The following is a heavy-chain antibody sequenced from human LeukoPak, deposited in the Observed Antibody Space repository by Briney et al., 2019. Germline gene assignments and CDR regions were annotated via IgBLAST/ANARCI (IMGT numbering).Heavy chain of an antibody. CDR1: GGSISSGSYY. Sequence: PSETLSLTCTVSGGSISSGSYYWRWIRQPPGKGLEWLGRIYTSGSTNYNPSLKGRVTISVDTSKNQFSLKLSSVTAADTAVYYCARDSREWLLVFDYWGQGTLVTVSS. J-gene: IGHJ4*02. CDR2: IYTSGST. D-gene: IGHD3-3*01. V-gene: IGHV4-61*02. CDR3: ARDSREWLLVFDY.